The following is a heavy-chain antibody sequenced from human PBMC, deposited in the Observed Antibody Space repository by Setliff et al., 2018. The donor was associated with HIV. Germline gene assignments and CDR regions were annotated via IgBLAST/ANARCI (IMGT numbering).Heavy chain of an antibody. D-gene: IGHD5-12*01. J-gene: IGHJ4*02. V-gene: IGHV4-59*12. CDR3: ATLKMATIYRDFDY. Sequence: SETLSLTCTVSGGSIRSYYWNWIRQPPGKGLEWIGYIYSSGSTNYNPSLKRRVTISVDTSKNQFSLKLSSVTAADTAVYYCATLKMATIYRDFDYWGQGTLVTVSS. CDR2: IYSSGST. CDR1: GGSIRSYY.